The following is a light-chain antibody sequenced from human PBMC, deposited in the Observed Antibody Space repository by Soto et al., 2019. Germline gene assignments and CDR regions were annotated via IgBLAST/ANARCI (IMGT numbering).Light chain of an antibody. CDR2: DAS. Sequence: ELVLTQSPATLSLSPGERATLSCRASQSVSSYLAWYQQKHGQAPRLLIYDASNRATGIPARFSGSGSGTDLTITISSLEPEDFEVYYCQQRSNWPPSFGQGTRLEIK. CDR3: QQRSNWPPS. V-gene: IGKV3-11*01. J-gene: IGKJ5*01. CDR1: QSVSSY.